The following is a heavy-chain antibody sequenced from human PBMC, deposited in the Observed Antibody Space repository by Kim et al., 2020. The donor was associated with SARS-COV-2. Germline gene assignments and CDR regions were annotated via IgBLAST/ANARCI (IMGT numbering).Heavy chain of an antibody. D-gene: IGHD3-22*01. CDR1: GFTFSSYD. V-gene: IGHV3-23*01. CDR3: AKVAQDRITMIVVVIHPAFDY. J-gene: IGHJ4*02. CDR2: ISGSGGRT. Sequence: GGSLRLSCAASGFTFSSYDMSWVRQAPGKGLEWVSAISGSGGRTYYADSVKGRFTISRDNSKNTLYLQMNSLRAEDTAVYYCAKVAQDRITMIVVVIHPAFDYGGQGTLVTVSS.